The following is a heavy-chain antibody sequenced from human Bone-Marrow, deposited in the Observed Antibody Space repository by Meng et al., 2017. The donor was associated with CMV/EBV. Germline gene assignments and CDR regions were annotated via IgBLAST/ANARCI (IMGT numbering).Heavy chain of an antibody. V-gene: IGHV4-59*01. CDR3: ASETRTYGGNPLK. Sequence: SETLSLTCTVSGGSISSYYWSWIRQPPGKGLEWIGYIYYSGSTNYNPSLKSRVTISVDTSKNQFSLKLSSVTAADTAVYYCASETRTYGGNPLKWGQGTLVTVSS. CDR2: IYYSGST. D-gene: IGHD4/OR15-4a*01. J-gene: IGHJ4*02. CDR1: GGSISSYY.